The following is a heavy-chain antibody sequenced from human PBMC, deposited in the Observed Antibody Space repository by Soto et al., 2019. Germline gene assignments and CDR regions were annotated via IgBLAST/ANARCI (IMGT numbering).Heavy chain of an antibody. CDR2: ISYAVSNK. CDR3: ANDIVRYPCVACDN. D-gene: IGHD2-21*01. V-gene: IGHV3-30*18. CDR1: GFTFSSYG. Sequence: QVQLVESWGAGVQPGKSLRLSCPASGFTFSSYGTDWIRQAPGKGLEWVAAISYAVSNKFHADSVKGRFTISRDNSQNTLYLQMNIMSNEDTVMYYCANDIVRYPCVACDNCGQVAMVTVSS. J-gene: IGHJ1*01.